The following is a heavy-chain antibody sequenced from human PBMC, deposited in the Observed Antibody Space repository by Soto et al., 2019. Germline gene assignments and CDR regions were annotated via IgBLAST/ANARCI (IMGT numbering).Heavy chain of an antibody. CDR1: GGTLSRKP. J-gene: IGHJ6*02. CDR2: VIAIFETP. CDR3: ARAIYSGYDYYHYCMDV. V-gene: IGHV1-69*06. Sequence: ASVKVSCKASGGTLSRKPISWVRQAPGQGLEWMGGVIAIFETPNYAQKFQGRVTITADKSTSTAYMEVTSLRSEDTAVYYCARAIYSGYDYYHYCMDVWGQGTRVTVSS. D-gene: IGHD5-12*01.